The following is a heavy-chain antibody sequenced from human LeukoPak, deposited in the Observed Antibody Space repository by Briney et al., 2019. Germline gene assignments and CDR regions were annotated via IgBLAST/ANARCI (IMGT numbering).Heavy chain of an antibody. Sequence: SQTLSLTCTVSGGSISSGDYYWSWIRQPPGKGLEWIGYIYYSGSTYYNPSLKSRVTISVDTSKNQFSLKLSSVTAADTAVYYCARAGGDYYGSGSYYTNYYYCMDVWGQGTTVTVSS. J-gene: IGHJ6*02. CDR2: IYYSGST. CDR3: ARAGGDYYGSGSYYTNYYYCMDV. D-gene: IGHD3-10*01. CDR1: GGSISSGDYY. V-gene: IGHV4-30-4*01.